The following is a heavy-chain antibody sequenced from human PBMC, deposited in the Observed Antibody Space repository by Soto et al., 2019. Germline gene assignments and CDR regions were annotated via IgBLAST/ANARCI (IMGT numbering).Heavy chain of an antibody. CDR3: ARDPGGYSYGLAAFDY. V-gene: IGHV1-2*02. D-gene: IGHD5-18*01. CDR2: INPNSGGT. CDR1: GYTFTGYY. Sequence: ASVKVSCKASGYTFTGYYMHWVRQAPGQGLEWMGWINPNSGGTNYAQKFQGRVTMTRDTSISTAYMELSRLRSDDTAVYYCARDPGGYSYGLAAFDYWGQGTLVTVS. J-gene: IGHJ4*02.